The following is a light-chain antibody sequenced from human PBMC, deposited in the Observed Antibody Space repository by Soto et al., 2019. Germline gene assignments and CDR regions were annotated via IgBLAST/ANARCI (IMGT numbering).Light chain of an antibody. V-gene: IGKV3D-20*01. Sequence: XXXTXXXXXLXXXXGXXATXXXGASQXXGINYLAWYQQKPGLAPRLLMYDVSKRFSGTPDRFSGSGSGTDFTLTITRLEPEDSAVYYCQQFGTSLTFGGGTKVEIK. CDR3: QQFGTSLT. J-gene: IGKJ4*01. CDR1: QXXGINY. CDR2: DVS.